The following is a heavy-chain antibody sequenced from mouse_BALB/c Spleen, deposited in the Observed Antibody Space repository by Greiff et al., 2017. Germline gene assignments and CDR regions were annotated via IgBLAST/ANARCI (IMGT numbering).Heavy chain of an antibody. CDR3: ARSKYGNYYAMDY. V-gene: IGHV14-3*02. CDR1: GFNIKDTY. Sequence: VQLQQSGAELVKPGASVKLSCTASGFNIKDTYMHWVKQRPEQGLEWIGRIDPANGNTKYDPKFQGKATITADTSSNTAYLQLSSLTSEDTAVYYCARSKYGNYYAMDYWGQGTSVTVSS. J-gene: IGHJ4*01. D-gene: IGHD2-10*02. CDR2: IDPANGNT.